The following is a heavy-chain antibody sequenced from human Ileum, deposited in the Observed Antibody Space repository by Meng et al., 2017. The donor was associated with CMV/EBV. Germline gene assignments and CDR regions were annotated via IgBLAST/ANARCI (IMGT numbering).Heavy chain of an antibody. Sequence: QWHLQQWAARLLKPSETLSLTCAVYGGSFSGYYWSWIRQFPGKGLEWMGEINHSGSTNYNPSLKSRVTISADTSKKWFSLKVSSVTAADTAVYYCAREAVGVENGDYADYWGQGILVTVSS. CDR1: GGSFSGYY. CDR3: AREAVGVENGDYADY. D-gene: IGHD4-17*01. CDR2: INHSGST. J-gene: IGHJ4*02. V-gene: IGHV4-34*01.